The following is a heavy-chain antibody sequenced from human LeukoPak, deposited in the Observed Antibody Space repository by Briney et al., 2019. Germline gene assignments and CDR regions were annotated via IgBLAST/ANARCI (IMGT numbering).Heavy chain of an antibody. CDR3: ARVYGGIAVAGPYFDY. V-gene: IGHV4-34*01. J-gene: IGHJ4*02. D-gene: IGHD6-19*01. CDR1: GGSFSGYY. Sequence: SETLSLTCAVYGGSFSGYYWSWIRQPPGKGLEWIGEINHSGSTNYNPSLKSRVTISVDTSKNQFSLKLSSVTAADTAVYYCARVYGGIAVAGPYFDYWGQGTLVTVSS. CDR2: INHSGST.